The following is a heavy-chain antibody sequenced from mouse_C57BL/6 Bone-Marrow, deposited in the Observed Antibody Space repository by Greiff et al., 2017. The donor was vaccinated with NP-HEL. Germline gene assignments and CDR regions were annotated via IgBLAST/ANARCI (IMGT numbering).Heavy chain of an antibody. D-gene: IGHD1-1*01. CDR3: ARYYYGSRGWYFDV. CDR2: IDPNSGGT. J-gene: IGHJ1*03. V-gene: IGHV1-72*01. CDR1: GYTFTSYW. Sequence: VQLQQPGADLVKPGASVKLSCKASGYTFTSYWMHWVKQRPGRGLEWIGRIDPNSGGTKFNEKFKTKATLTVDKPSSTAYMQLRSLTSEDSAFYYCARYYYGSRGWYFDVWGTGTTVTVSS.